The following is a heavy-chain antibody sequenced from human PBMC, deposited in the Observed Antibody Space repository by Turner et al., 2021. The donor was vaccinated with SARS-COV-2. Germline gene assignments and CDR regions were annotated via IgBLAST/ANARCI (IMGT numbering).Heavy chain of an antibody. CDR1: VFPFSPYW. Sequence: EVQLLESGVGLVQPVASLRLSCASAVFPFSPYWMHWVRQAPGKGLVWVSRINSDGSSTSYADSVKGRFTISRDNGKNTLYLQMNSLRAEDTAVYYCARVGIAAAGPTFYYYYYGMDVWGQGNTVTVSS. CDR2: INSDGSST. D-gene: IGHD6-13*01. CDR3: ARVGIAAAGPTFYYYYYGMDV. J-gene: IGHJ6*02. V-gene: IGHV3-74*01.